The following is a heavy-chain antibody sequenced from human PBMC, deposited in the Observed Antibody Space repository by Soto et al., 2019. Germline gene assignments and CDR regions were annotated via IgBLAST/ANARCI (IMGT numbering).Heavy chain of an antibody. J-gene: IGHJ4*02. V-gene: IGHV4-31*03. CDR1: GGSISSGGYY. Sequence: SETLSLTCTVSGGSISSGGYYWSWIRQHPGKGLEWIGYIYYSGSTYYNPSLKSRVTISVDTSKNQFSLKLSSVTAAYMVVFYCARSGYSYGPNPLLYWGQGTLVTVSS. D-gene: IGHD5-18*01. CDR3: ARSGYSYGPNPLLY. CDR2: IYYSGST.